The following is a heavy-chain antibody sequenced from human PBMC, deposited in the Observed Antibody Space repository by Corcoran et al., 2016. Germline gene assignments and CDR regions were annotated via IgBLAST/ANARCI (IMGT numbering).Heavy chain of an antibody. J-gene: IGHJ4*02. CDR1: GYTFSSYN. V-gene: IGHV1-46*01. Sequence: QVQLVQSGAEVKKPGASVKVSCPASGYTFSSYNMQWVRQAPGQGLEWMGIINPSGGSATYAQQFQGRVTMTRDTSTSTVYMELSSLRVEDTAGEYCARDSGSWSVDYWGQGTLVTVSS. D-gene: IGHD6-13*01. CDR2: INPSGGSA. CDR3: ARDSGSWSVDY.